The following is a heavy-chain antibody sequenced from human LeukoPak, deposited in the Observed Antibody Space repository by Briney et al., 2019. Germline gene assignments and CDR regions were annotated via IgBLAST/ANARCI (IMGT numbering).Heavy chain of an antibody. V-gene: IGHV4-4*07. D-gene: IGHD2-2*01. J-gene: IGHJ6*02. Sequence: PSETLSLTWTVSGGSISSYYWSWIRQPAGKGLEWIGRIYTSGSTNYNPSLKSRVTMSVDTSKNQFSLKLSSVTAADTAVYYCATGVVPAAMDEYYYYYGMDVWGQGTTVTVSS. CDR3: ATGVVPAAMDEYYYYYGMDV. CDR2: IYTSGST. CDR1: GGSISSYY.